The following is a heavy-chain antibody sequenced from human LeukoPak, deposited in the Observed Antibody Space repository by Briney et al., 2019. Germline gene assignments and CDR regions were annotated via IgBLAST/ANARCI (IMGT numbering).Heavy chain of an antibody. D-gene: IGHD6-19*01. CDR3: ARETSLAGFASGLGFNY. V-gene: IGHV4-59*01. Sequence: PSETLSLTCTVSGGSISGWYWSWIRQPPGKGLEWIGYIYGSGNTNYNPSLKSRVTMSIDTSKNQFSLKLTSVTAADTATYYCARETSLAGFASGLGFNYWGQGILVTVSS. CDR2: IYGSGNT. J-gene: IGHJ4*02. CDR1: GGSISGWY.